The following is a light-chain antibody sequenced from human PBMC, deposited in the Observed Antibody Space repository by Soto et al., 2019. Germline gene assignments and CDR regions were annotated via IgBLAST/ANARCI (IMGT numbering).Light chain of an antibody. CDR3: MQALQTPYT. V-gene: IGKV2-28*01. Sequence: DIVMTQSPLSLPVTPGEPASISCRSSQSLLHSNGYNYLDWYLQKPGQSPQLLIYLGSNRASGVPHRFSSTGSGTDFTLKISRVEAEDVGVYYCMQALQTPYTFCQGTKLEIK. CDR2: LGS. J-gene: IGKJ2*01. CDR1: QSLLHSNGYNY.